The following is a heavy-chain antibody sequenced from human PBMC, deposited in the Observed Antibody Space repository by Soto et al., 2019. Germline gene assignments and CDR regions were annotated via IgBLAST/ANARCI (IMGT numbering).Heavy chain of an antibody. Sequence: EASVKVSFKASGYTFRNYYIHWLRQAPGQGLEWMGLINPSGGATSYSQRFQGRVTITKDSSTSTVYMELSSLGSEDTAVYYCGRAFDRSGLYWGQGTLVTVSS. J-gene: IGHJ4*02. CDR2: INPSGGAT. V-gene: IGHV1-46*01. D-gene: IGHD3-22*01. CDR1: GYTFRNYY. CDR3: GRAFDRSGLY.